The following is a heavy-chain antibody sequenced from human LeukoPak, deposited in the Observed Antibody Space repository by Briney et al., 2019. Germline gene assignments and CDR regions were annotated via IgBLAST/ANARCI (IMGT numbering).Heavy chain of an antibody. CDR2: ISWNSASI. CDR3: VKDTIPLFRGVTPGFDY. D-gene: IGHD3-10*01. CDR1: GFTFDDYA. V-gene: IGHV3-9*01. Sequence: GGSLRLSCEVSGFTFDDYAIHWVRQAPGKGLEWVSGISWNSASIGYADSVKGRFTISRDNAKNSLYLQMNSLRTEDTALYYCVKDTIPLFRGVTPGFDYWSQGTLVTVSS. J-gene: IGHJ4*02.